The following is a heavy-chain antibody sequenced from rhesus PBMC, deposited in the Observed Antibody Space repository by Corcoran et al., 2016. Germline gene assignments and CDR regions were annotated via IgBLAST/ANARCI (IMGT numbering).Heavy chain of an antibody. Sequence: QVQLQQWGEGLVKPSETLSLTCAVYGGSISSNYWSWIRQPPGKGLEWIGRIRSGGNTNYNPSLKSRVTISVETSKNQFSLKLTSVTAADTAVYYCARGWNGFDYWGQGVLVTVSS. CDR3: ARGWNGFDY. CDR1: GGSISSNY. CDR2: IRSGGNT. V-gene: IGHV4-160*01. D-gene: IGHD1-32*01. J-gene: IGHJ4*01.